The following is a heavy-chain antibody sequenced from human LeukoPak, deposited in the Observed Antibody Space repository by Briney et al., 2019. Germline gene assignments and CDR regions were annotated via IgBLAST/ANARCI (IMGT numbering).Heavy chain of an antibody. CDR1: GFTFSSYE. CDR3: AREAGYGGNNWFDP. Sequence: GGSLRLSCAASGFTFSSYEMNWVRQAPGKGLEWVSYISSSGSTIYYADSVKGRFTISRDNAKNSLYLQMNSLRAEDTAVYYCAREAGYGGNNWFDPWGQGALVTVSS. D-gene: IGHD4-23*01. J-gene: IGHJ5*02. V-gene: IGHV3-48*03. CDR2: ISSSGSTI.